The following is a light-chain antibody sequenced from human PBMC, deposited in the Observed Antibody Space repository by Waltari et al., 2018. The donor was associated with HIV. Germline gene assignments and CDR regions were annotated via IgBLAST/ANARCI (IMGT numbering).Light chain of an antibody. CDR3: VGWDSSLSAYV. CDR1: SSNLETDN. CDR2: KNF. Sequence: QSFLTQPPSASGTPGQTVTISCSGRSSNLETDNVYWYQQLPGMTPKLLIYKNFLRPSGVPDRFAASKSGTSASLTISGLRSADEADYYCVGWDSSLSAYVFGAGTKVAVL. J-gene: IGLJ1*01. V-gene: IGLV1-47*01.